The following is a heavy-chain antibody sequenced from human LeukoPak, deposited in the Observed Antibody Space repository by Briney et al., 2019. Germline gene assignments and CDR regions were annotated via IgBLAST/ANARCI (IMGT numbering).Heavy chain of an antibody. CDR3: ARDSQDTAMVTRFDY. V-gene: IGHV4-59*01. CDR2: IYYSGST. CDR1: GGSISSYY. J-gene: IGHJ4*02. Sequence: SETLSLTCTVSGGSISSYYWSWIRQPPGEGLEWIGYIYYSGSTNYNPSLKSRVTISVDTSKNQFSLKLSSVTAADTAVYYCARDSQDTAMVTRFDYWGQGTLVTVSS. D-gene: IGHD5-18*01.